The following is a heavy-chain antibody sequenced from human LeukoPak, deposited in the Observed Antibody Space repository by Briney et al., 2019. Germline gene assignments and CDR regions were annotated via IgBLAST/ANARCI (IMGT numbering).Heavy chain of an antibody. J-gene: IGHJ4*02. D-gene: IGHD5-12*01. Sequence: ASVKVSCKASGYTFTSYGISWVRQAPGQGLEWMGWISAYSGNTNYAQKLQGRVTMTTDTSTSTAYMELRSLRSDDTAVYYCARDARGYSGYDGERLLDYWGQGTLVTVSS. CDR1: GYTFTSYG. V-gene: IGHV1-18*01. CDR2: ISAYSGNT. CDR3: ARDARGYSGYDGERLLDY.